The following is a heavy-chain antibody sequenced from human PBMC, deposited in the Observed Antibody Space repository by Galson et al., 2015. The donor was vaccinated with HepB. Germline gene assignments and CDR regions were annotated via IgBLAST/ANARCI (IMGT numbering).Heavy chain of an antibody. Sequence: SLRLSCAASGLTFSSYAMSWVRQAPGKGLEWVSAISGSGGSTYYADSVKGRFTISRDNSKNTLYLQMNSLRAEDTAVYYCAKETAVAGTGFDYWGQGTLVTVSS. V-gene: IGHV3-23*01. CDR1: GLTFSSYA. D-gene: IGHD6-19*01. CDR2: ISGSGGST. CDR3: AKETAVAGTGFDY. J-gene: IGHJ4*02.